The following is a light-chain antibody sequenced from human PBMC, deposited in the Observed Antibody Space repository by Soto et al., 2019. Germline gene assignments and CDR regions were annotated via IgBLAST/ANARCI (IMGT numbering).Light chain of an antibody. CDR1: QDISDV. V-gene: IGKV1-33*01. J-gene: IGKJ5*01. CDR2: DAS. Sequence: DIQMTQSPSALSASVGDRVTITCQASQDISDVLNWYQQQPGKAPKVLIYDASKLQTGVSSRFSGRGSGKDFTFTISSLQPDDSGTYYCQQFYDLPITFGQGTRLEIK. CDR3: QQFYDLPIT.